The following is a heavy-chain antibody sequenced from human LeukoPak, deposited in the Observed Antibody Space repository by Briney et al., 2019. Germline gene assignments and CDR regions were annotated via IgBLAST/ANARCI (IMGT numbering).Heavy chain of an antibody. Sequence: GGSLRLSCAASGFTFSSYGMHWVRQAPAKGLEWVAVISYDGSNKYYADSVKGRFTISRDNSKNTLYLQMNSLRAEDTAVYYCAKGGVRLGFIGYWGQGTLVTVSS. J-gene: IGHJ4*02. CDR2: ISYDGSNK. V-gene: IGHV3-30*18. CDR3: AKGGVRLGFIGY. CDR1: GFTFSSYG. D-gene: IGHD3-10*01.